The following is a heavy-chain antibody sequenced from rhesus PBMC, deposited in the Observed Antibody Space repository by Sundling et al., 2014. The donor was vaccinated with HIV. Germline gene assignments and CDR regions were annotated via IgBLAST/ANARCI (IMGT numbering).Heavy chain of an antibody. Sequence: QVQLEESGPGLVKPSETLSLTCAVSGYSISRGYYWGWIRQPPGKGLEYIGYISGTSGSTNYNPSLKSRVTISKDTSKNQFSLKLSSVTAADTAVYYCARDGYCAGSDCYPFDYWGQGVLVTVSS. CDR1: GYSISRGYY. J-gene: IGHJ4*01. V-gene: IGHV4-99*02. CDR2: ISGTSGST. CDR3: ARDGYCAGSDCYPFDY. D-gene: IGHD2-21*01.